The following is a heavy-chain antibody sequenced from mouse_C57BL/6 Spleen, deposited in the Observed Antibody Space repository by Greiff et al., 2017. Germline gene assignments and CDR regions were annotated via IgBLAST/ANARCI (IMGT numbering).Heavy chain of an antibody. V-gene: IGHV3-6*01. CDR1: GYSITSGYY. D-gene: IGHD1-1*01. CDR3: ARKEGTVVRFAY. CDR2: ISYDGSN. J-gene: IGHJ3*01. Sequence: EVKLMESGPGLVKPSQSLSLTCSVTGYSITSGYYWNWIRQFPGNKLEWMGYISYDGSNNYNPSLKNRSSITRDTSKNQFFLKLNSVTTEDTATYYCARKEGTVVRFAYWGQGTLVTVSA.